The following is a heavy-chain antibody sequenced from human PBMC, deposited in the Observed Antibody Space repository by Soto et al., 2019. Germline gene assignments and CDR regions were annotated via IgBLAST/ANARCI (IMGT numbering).Heavy chain of an antibody. CDR2: INPNSGGT. CDR1: GYTFTGYY. V-gene: IGHV1-2*04. J-gene: IGHJ6*02. CDR3: ARRRYSSGWYYYYGMDV. D-gene: IGHD6-19*01. Sequence: ASVKVSCKASGYTFTGYYMHWVRQAPGQGLEWMGWINPNSGGTNYAQKFQGWVTMTRDTSISTAYMELSRLRSDDTAVYYCARRRYSSGWYYYYGMDVWGQGTTVTVSS.